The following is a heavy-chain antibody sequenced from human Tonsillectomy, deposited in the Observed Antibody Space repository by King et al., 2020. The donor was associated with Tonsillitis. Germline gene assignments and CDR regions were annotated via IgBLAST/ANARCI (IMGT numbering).Heavy chain of an antibody. V-gene: IGHV1-69*01. J-gene: IGHJ3*02. D-gene: IGHD2-2*01. CDR1: GGTFSSYA. CDR3: AVRSMRHPPKYAAFPI. Sequence: VQLVESGAEVKKPGSSVKVSCKASGGTFSSYAISWVRQAPGQGLEWMGGIIPICGTANYAQKFQGRVTITADESTSTAYMELSSLRSEDTAVYYCAVRSMRHPPKYAAFPIWGQGTIVTVSS. CDR2: IIPICGTA.